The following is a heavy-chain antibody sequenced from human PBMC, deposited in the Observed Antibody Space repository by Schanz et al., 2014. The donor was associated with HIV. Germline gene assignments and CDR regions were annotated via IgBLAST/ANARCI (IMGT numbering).Heavy chain of an antibody. D-gene: IGHD1-26*01. CDR2: INHGGST. CDR1: GGSFSGFY. Sequence: QVQLQQWGAGLLKPSETLSLTCAVYGGSFSGFYWTWIRQPRGMGLEWIGAINHGGSTNYNPSLKSRVTISVDTSKNQFSLKLSSVTAADTAVYYCASSFPGWELLGGYYYYAMDVWGQGTTVTVSS. V-gene: IGHV4-34*02. J-gene: IGHJ6*02. CDR3: ASSFPGWELLGGYYYYAMDV.